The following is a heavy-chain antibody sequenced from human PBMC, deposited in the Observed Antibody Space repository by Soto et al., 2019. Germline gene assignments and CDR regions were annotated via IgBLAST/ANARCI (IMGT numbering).Heavy chain of an antibody. CDR3: AKAGYSGSYHDAFDI. CDR1: GFTFSSYG. J-gene: IGHJ3*02. V-gene: IGHV3-30*18. CDR2: ISYDGSNK. Sequence: PGGSLRLSCAASGFTFSSYGMHWVRQAPGKGLEWVAVISYDGSNKYYADSVKGRFTISRDNSKNTLYLQMNSLRAEDTAVYYCAKAGYSGSYHDAFDIWGQGTMVTVSS. D-gene: IGHD1-26*01.